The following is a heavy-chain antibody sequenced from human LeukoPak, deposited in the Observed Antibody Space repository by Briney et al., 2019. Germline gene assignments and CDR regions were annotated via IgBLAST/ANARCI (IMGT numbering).Heavy chain of an antibody. CDR1: GGSINSYY. Sequence: SETLSLTCTVSGGSINSYYWSWIRQPPGKGLEWIGYIYYSGSTKYNPSLKSRVTISVDTSKNQFSLRLSSVTAADTAMYYCARTGVVVVAARFDYWGQGTLDTVSS. CDR2: IYYSGST. V-gene: IGHV4-59*01. CDR3: ARTGVVVVAARFDY. J-gene: IGHJ4*02. D-gene: IGHD2-15*01.